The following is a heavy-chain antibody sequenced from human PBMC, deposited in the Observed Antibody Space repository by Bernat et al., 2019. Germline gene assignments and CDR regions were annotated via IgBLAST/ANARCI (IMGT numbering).Heavy chain of an antibody. CDR3: ARSSSSFYYYYSLDV. Sequence: QVQLQESGPGLVKPSQTLSLTCTVSGGSISSGGYYWSWIRQHPGKGLEWIGYIYYSGSTNYNPSLKSRVIISVDTSKNQFSLKLSSVTAADTAVYYCARSSSSFYYYYSLDVWGQGTTVTVSS. CDR1: GGSISSGGYY. J-gene: IGHJ6*02. CDR2: IYYSGST. D-gene: IGHD6-6*01. V-gene: IGHV4-31*03.